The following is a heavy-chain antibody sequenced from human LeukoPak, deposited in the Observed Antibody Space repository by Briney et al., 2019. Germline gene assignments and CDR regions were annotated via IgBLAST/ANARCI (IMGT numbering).Heavy chain of an antibody. CDR1: GYSISSGYY. CDR2: IYHSGST. D-gene: IGHD1-26*01. CDR3: ARSAGGSYYTYYDY. Sequence: SETLSLTCTVSGYSISSGYYWGLIRQPPGKGLEWIGSIYHSGSTYYNPSLKSRVTISVDTSKNQFSLKLSSVTAADTAVYYCARSAGGSYYTYYDYWGQGTLVTVSS. V-gene: IGHV4-38-2*02. J-gene: IGHJ4*02.